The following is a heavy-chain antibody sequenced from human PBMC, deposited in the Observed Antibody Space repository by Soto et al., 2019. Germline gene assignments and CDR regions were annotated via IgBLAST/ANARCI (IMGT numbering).Heavy chain of an antibody. D-gene: IGHD1-1*01. V-gene: IGHV1-8*01. CDR2: MNPNSGDT. J-gene: IGHJ3*01. CDR3: SVERSVIWWGRVEVSDF. CDR1: GLSLTKYE. Sequence: QVQVVQSGPEVKKPGASVKVSCRTSGLSLTKYEITWVRQAPGQGLEWLGWMNPNSGDTEYAQNFQGRVAMTRDTSISTAYMQLTSLRSDDTAVDYCSVERSVIWWGRVEVSDFWGQGTRVTVPS.